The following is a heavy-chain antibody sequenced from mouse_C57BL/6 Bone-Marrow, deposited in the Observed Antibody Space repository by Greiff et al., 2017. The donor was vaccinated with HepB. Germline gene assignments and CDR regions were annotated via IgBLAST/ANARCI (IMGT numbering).Heavy chain of an antibody. CDR2: IYPGSGST. CDR1: GYTFTSYW. CDR3: ARAPYYGSSYDYAMDY. D-gene: IGHD1-1*01. J-gene: IGHJ4*01. V-gene: IGHV1-55*01. Sequence: VQLQQPGAELVKPGASVKMSCKASGYTFTSYWITWVKQRPGQGLEWIGDIYPGSGSTNYNEKFKSKATLTVDTSSSTAYMQLSSLTSEDSAVYYCARAPYYGSSYDYAMDYWGQGTSVTVSS.